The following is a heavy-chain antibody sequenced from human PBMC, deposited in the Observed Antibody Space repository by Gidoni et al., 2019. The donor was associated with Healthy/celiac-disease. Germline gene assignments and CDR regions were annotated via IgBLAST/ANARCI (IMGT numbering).Heavy chain of an antibody. CDR1: GFSLSTSGVG. CDR3: AHRLHVLRFLEWLLYALALAYYYYGMDV. CDR2: IYWNDDK. Sequence: QITLKESGPTLVKPTQTLTLTCTFSGFSLSTSGVGVGWIRQPPGKALEWLALIYWNDDKRYSPSLKSRLTITKDTSKNQVVLTMTNMDPVDTATYYCAHRLHVLRFLEWLLYALALAYYYYGMDVWGQGTTVTVSS. V-gene: IGHV2-5*01. D-gene: IGHD3-3*01. J-gene: IGHJ6*02.